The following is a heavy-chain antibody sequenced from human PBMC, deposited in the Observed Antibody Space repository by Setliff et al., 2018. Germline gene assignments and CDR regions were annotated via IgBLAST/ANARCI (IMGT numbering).Heavy chain of an antibody. V-gene: IGHV1-18*01. CDR3: ARDGAYCSGGSCYSFDY. CDR1: GNSFSSFS. Sequence: ASVKVSCKASGNSFSSFSITWVRQAPGQGLEWMGWVSTYNGDTKYAQNFQDRVTITADISTTTVFMEMSSLRSDDTAVYYCARDGAYCSGGSCYSFDYWGPGTPVTVSS. D-gene: IGHD2-15*01. J-gene: IGHJ4*02. CDR2: VSTYNGDT.